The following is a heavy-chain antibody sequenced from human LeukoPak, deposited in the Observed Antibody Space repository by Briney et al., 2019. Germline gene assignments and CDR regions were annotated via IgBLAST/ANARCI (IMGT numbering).Heavy chain of an antibody. CDR1: GGSISSYY. CDR2: IYYSGST. D-gene: IGHD3-22*01. CDR3: ARGPLDDSSGYFDY. J-gene: IGHJ4*02. Sequence: SETLSLTCTVSGGSISSYYWSWIRQPPGKGLEWIGYIYYSGSTNYNPPLKSRVTISVDTSKNQFSLKLSSVTAADTAVYYCARGPLDDSSGYFDYWGQGTLVTVSS. V-gene: IGHV4-59*01.